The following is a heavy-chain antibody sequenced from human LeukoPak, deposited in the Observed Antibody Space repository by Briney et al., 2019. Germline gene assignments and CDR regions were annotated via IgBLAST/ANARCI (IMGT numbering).Heavy chain of an antibody. CDR2: INHSGST. Sequence: SETLSLTCAVYGGSFSGYYWSWIRQPPGKGLEWIGEINHSGSTNYNPSLKSRVTISVDTSKNQFSLKLSSVTAADTAVYYCARLYDSSGYYYDDYWGQRTLVTVSS. D-gene: IGHD3-22*01. V-gene: IGHV4-34*01. CDR3: ARLYDSSGYYYDDY. CDR1: GGSFSGYY. J-gene: IGHJ4*02.